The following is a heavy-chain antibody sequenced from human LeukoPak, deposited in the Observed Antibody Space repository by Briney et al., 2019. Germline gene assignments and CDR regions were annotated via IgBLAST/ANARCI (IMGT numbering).Heavy chain of an antibody. CDR2: MSGSGGST. J-gene: IGHJ4*02. Sequence: GGCLRLSCAASGFTFSTYAMSWVRQAPGKGLEWVSGMSGSGGSTFYADSVKGRFTISRDNSKNTLYLQMNSLRAEDTAVYYCAKDRAYYSDSSGYYLVRAYDYWGQGTLVTVSS. CDR1: GFTFSTYA. D-gene: IGHD3-22*01. V-gene: IGHV3-23*01. CDR3: AKDRAYYSDSSGYYLVRAYDY.